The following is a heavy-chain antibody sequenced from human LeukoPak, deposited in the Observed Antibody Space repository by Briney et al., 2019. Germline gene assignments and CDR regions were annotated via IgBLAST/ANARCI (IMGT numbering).Heavy chain of an antibody. CDR3: ARDRVGSGWPRPFYFEN. CDR1: GYTFTGYY. CDR2: INPNIGAT. D-gene: IGHD6-19*01. J-gene: IGHJ4*02. V-gene: IGHV1-2*02. Sequence: ASVKVSCKPSGYTFTGYYLHWVRQAPGQALEWMGWINPNIGATMYAQKFQGRVTMTRDTSISTAYSELNSLRSDDTAVYYCARDRVGSGWPRPFYFENWGQGTLVTVSS.